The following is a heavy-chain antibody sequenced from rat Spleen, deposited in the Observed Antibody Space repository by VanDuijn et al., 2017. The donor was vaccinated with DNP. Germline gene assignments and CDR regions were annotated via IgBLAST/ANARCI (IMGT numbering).Heavy chain of an antibody. CDR3: ARGNYGGYDY. J-gene: IGHJ2*01. V-gene: IGHV2-30*01. CDR1: GFSLTSYH. CDR2: IWTGGNT. Sequence: QVQLKESGPGLVQPSQTLSLTCPVSGFSLTSYHVHWVRQPTGKGLEWMGIIWTGGNTDYNSTLKSRLSISRDTSKSQVFLKVNSLQTEDIATYYCARGNYGGYDYWGQGVMVTVSS. D-gene: IGHD1-11*01.